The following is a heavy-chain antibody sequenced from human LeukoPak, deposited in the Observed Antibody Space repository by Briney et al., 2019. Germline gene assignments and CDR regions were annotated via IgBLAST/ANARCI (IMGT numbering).Heavy chain of an antibody. J-gene: IGHJ5*02. V-gene: IGHV4-39*01. CDR1: GGSISSSSIY. D-gene: IGHD6-19*01. CDR3: DRHPYSTRAKPAPGYSGGQWLDGGWFDP. CDR2: IDYSGST. Sequence: SETLCLSCTVSGGSISSSSIYWGCIRQPPGKGLGWIGCIDYSGSTYYNPSLKSLATISVETSKNQYSLKLSFVTAADKAVYYCDRHPYSTRAKPAPGYSGGQWLDGGWFDPWGQGTLVTVSS.